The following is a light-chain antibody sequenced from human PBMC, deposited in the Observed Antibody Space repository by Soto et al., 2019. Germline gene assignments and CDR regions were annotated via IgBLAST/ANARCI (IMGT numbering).Light chain of an antibody. CDR3: QQYNKFPSLT. CDR1: QSVSSN. Sequence: EIVMTQSPATLSVSPGERATLSCRASQSVSSNLAWYQQKPGQAPRLLIYGASTRATGIPARFSGRGSGTEFTLTISSLQSEDFALYYCQQYNKFPSLTFGGGTNVEIK. V-gene: IGKV3-15*01. CDR2: GAS. J-gene: IGKJ4*01.